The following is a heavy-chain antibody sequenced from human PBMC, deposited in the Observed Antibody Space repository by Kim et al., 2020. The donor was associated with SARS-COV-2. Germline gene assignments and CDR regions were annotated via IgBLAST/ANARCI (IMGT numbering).Heavy chain of an antibody. D-gene: IGHD6-6*01. CDR2: INPNSGGT. CDR1: GYTFTGYY. Sequence: ASVKVSCKASGYTFTGYYMHWVRQAPGQGLEWMGRINPNSGGTNYAQKFQGRVTMTRDTSISTAYMELSRLRSDDTAVYYCARGVRIAARSGEGLKDWFDPWGQGALVTVSS. CDR3: ARGVRIAARSGEGLKDWFDP. V-gene: IGHV1-2*06. J-gene: IGHJ5*02.